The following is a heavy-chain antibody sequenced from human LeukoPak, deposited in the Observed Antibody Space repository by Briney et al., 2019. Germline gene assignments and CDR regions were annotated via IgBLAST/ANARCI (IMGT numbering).Heavy chain of an antibody. CDR3: ARGDADYVSY. D-gene: IGHD2-21*02. CDR2: IYYSGST. J-gene: IGHJ4*02. Sequence: SETLSLTCTVSGGSISSYYWSWIRQPPGKGLEWIGYIYYSGSTNYNPSLKSRVTISVDTSKNQFSLKLSSVTAAGTAVYYCARGDADYVSYWGQGTLVTVSS. CDR1: GGSISSYY. V-gene: IGHV4-59*01.